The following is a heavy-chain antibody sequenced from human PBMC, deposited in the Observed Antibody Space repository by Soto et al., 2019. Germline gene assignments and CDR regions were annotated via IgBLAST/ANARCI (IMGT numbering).Heavy chain of an antibody. J-gene: IGHJ3*02. CDR1: GGTFSGYY. Sequence: PSETLSLTCAAYGGTFSGYYWSWFRQPPGKGLEWIGEINHRGSTNYNPSLKGRVTISVDTSKNQLSLQLSYVTAADTAVYYCARAQELGVGELLRGGFDIWGQGTMVTVSS. D-gene: IGHD3-10*01. V-gene: IGHV4-34*01. CDR2: INHRGST. CDR3: ARAQELGVGELLRGGFDI.